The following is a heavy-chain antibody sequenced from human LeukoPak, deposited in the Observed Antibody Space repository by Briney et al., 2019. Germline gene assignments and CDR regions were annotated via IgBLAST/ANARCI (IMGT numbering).Heavy chain of an antibody. CDR2: IRKKPDSYTT. D-gene: IGHD7-27*01. V-gene: IGHV3-72*01. Sequence: PGGSLRLSCAASGFIFSGYFMDWVRQAPGKGLEWVGRIRKKPDSYTTQYAASVKGRFVISRDDSKNSLYLQMNSLRIEDTAVYYCVRDNWGTDYWGQGTLVTVSS. J-gene: IGHJ4*02. CDR1: GFIFSGYF. CDR3: VRDNWGTDY.